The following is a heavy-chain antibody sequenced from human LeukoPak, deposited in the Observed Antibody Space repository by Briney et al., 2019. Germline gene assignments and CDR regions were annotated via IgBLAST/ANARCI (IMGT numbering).Heavy chain of an antibody. D-gene: IGHD3-22*01. CDR2: INPSGGST. CDR1: GYTFTSYY. CDR3: ARGNIGGGYYYSSGYSQDY. V-gene: IGHV1-46*01. Sequence: GASVKVSCKASGYTFTSYYMHWVRQAPGQGLEWMGIINPSGGSTSYAQKFQGRVTMTRDTSTSTVYMELSSLRSEDTAVYYCARGNIGGGYYYSSGYSQDYWGQGTLVTVSS. J-gene: IGHJ4*02.